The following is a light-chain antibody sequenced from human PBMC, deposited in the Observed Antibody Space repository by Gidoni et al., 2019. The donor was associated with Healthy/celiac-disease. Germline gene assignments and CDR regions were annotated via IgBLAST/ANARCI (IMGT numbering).Light chain of an antibody. CDR2: QDS. Sequence: SYEMTQPPSVSESPGQTASITCSGDKLVDKYACWYQQKPDQSPVLVIYQDSKRPSGIPERFSASISGNTATLTISGTQAMDEADYYCQAWDSSTEVFGTGTKVTVL. CDR1: KLVDKY. V-gene: IGLV3-1*01. CDR3: QAWDSSTEV. J-gene: IGLJ1*01.